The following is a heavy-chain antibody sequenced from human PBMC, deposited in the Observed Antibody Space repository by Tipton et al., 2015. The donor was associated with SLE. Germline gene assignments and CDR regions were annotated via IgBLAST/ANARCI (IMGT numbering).Heavy chain of an antibody. J-gene: IGHJ6*03. CDR1: GFTFSSYS. Sequence: SLRLSCAASGFTFSSYSMNWVRQAPGMGLEWVSSISSSSSYIYYADSVKGRFTISRDNAKNSLYLQMNSLRAEGTAVYYCARGDPYYYDSSGYYFPWYMDVWGKGTTVTVSS. CDR3: ARGDPYYYDSSGYYFPWYMDV. CDR2: ISSSSSYI. D-gene: IGHD3-22*01. V-gene: IGHV3-21*01.